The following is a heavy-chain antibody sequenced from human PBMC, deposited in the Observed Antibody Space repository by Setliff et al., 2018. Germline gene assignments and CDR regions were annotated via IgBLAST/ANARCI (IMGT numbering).Heavy chain of an antibody. J-gene: IGHJ6*03. Sequence: LSLTCTVSGGSVRGYYWSWIRQSAGKGLECLGRIYTDGSTKYNPSLNSRVTLLIDTAKNQISLRLSSVTAADTAVYFCARVTGFSYMDVWGKGTTVTVSS. CDR3: ARVTGFSYMDV. CDR2: IYTDGST. CDR1: GGSVRGYY. V-gene: IGHV4-4*07. D-gene: IGHD3-3*01.